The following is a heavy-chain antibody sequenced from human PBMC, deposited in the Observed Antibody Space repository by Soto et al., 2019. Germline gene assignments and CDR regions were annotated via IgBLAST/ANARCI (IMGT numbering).Heavy chain of an antibody. J-gene: IGHJ4*02. V-gene: IGHV3-7*03. Sequence: EVQLVESGGGLVQPGGSLRLSCEASGFTFNVYYMTWVRQAPGKGLEWVASIKNDGSEQYYVDSVKGRFTISRDNAKNSLYLQMNSLRAGDIALYYCSRENWFQDYWGQGTLVIVSS. CDR3: SRENWFQDY. CDR2: IKNDGSEQ. CDR1: GFTFNVYY. D-gene: IGHD3-10*01.